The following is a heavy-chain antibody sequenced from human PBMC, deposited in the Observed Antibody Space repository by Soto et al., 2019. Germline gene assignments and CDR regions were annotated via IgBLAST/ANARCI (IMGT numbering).Heavy chain of an antibody. CDR3: ASPYSSSWYVRFDY. CDR1: GGTFSSYA. Sequence: ASVKVSCKASGGTFSSYAISWVRQAPGQGLEWMGGIIPIFGTANYAQKFQGRVTITADKSTSTAYMELSSLRSEDTAVYYCASPYSSSWYVRFDYWGQGTLVTVSS. CDR2: IIPIFGTA. J-gene: IGHJ4*02. V-gene: IGHV1-69*06. D-gene: IGHD6-13*01.